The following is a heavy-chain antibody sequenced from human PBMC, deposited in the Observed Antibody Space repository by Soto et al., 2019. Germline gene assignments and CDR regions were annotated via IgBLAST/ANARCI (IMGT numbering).Heavy chain of an antibody. CDR1: GGTFSSYA. CDR2: IIPIFGTA. Sequence: GASVKVSCKASGGTFSSYAISWVRQAPGQGLEWMGGIIPIFGTANYAQKFQGRVTITADESTSTAYMELSSLRSEDTAVYYCARGVGSSWYLNGMDVWGQGTTVTVSS. V-gene: IGHV1-69*13. J-gene: IGHJ6*02. CDR3: ARGVGSSWYLNGMDV. D-gene: IGHD6-13*01.